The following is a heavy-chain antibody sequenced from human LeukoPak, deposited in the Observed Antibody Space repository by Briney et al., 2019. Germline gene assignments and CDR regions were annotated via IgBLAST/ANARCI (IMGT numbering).Heavy chain of an antibody. Sequence: PSETLSLTCTVPGGSISTDYWNWIRQPPGKGLEWIGSMYYSGSTNYNPSLKSRVTISVDTSKNQFSLKLSSVTTADTAVYYCARGGYVWGTPFEYWGQGTLVTVSS. J-gene: IGHJ4*02. CDR1: GGSISTDY. V-gene: IGHV4-59*01. D-gene: IGHD3-16*01. CDR2: MYYSGST. CDR3: ARGGYVWGTPFEY.